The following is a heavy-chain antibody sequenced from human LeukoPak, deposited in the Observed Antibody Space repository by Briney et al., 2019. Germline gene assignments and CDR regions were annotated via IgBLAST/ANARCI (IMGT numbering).Heavy chain of an antibody. CDR1: GYTFTGYF. V-gene: IGHV1-2*02. CDR2: INANNGDT. Sequence: GASVKVSCKASGYTFTGYFIHWVRQAPGQGLEWMGWINANNGDTDYAQRFQGRVTITRDTSIGTAYMELSRLISDDTAVYYCARDPPATGVGIDYWGQGTLVTVSS. J-gene: IGHJ4*02. CDR3: ARDPPATGVGIDY. D-gene: IGHD7-27*01.